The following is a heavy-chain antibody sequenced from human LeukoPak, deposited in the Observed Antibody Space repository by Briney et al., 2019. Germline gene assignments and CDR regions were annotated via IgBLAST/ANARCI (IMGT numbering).Heavy chain of an antibody. Sequence: GGSLRLSCAASGFTFSDYYMTWIRQAPGKGLEWVSHIAHSGNGMWYADAVKGRFTISRDNAKNLLFPQMDSLRAEDTAVYYCARGHYEMGVWGQGTTVIVSS. V-gene: IGHV3-11*01. CDR1: GFTFSDYY. CDR3: ARGHYEMGV. CDR2: IAHSGNGM. J-gene: IGHJ6*02.